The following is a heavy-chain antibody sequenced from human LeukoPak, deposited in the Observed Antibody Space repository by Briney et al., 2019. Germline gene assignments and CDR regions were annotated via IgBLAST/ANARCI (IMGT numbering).Heavy chain of an antibody. D-gene: IGHD1-14*01. CDR2: ISYDGSNK. V-gene: IGHV3-30-3*01. Sequence: GGSLRLSCAASGFTFSSYAMHWVRQAPGKRLEWVAVISYDGSNKYYADSVKGRFTISRDNSKNTLYLQMNSLRAEDTAVYYCARDQPPTLWGQGTLVTVSS. CDR3: ARDQPPTL. CDR1: GFTFSSYA. J-gene: IGHJ4*02.